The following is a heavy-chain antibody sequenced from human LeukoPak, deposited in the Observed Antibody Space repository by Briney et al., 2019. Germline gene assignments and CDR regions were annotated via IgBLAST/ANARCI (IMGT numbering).Heavy chain of an antibody. CDR3: VRSTY. J-gene: IGHJ4*02. V-gene: IGHV3-74*01. Sequence: SGGTLRLSCAAPGFTFSNYGLSWVRHAPGKGLGWVSRINSDGSSTSYADSVKGRFTISRDNAKNTLYLQMNRLRAEDTAVYYCVRSTYWGQGTLVTASS. CDR2: INSDGSST. CDR1: GFTFSNYG.